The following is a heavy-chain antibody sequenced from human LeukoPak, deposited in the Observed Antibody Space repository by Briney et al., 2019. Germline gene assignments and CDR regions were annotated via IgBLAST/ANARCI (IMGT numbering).Heavy chain of an antibody. Sequence: PSETLSLTCTASGGSMSGYYWSWIRRPTGKGLEWIGYIYYTGSTNYNPSLKSRVNISVDTSKNQFSLKLNSVTAADTAVYYCARHVGVRYSTSHGFDIWGQGTMVTVSS. J-gene: IGHJ3*02. CDR1: GGSMSGYY. D-gene: IGHD4-11*01. CDR3: ARHVGVRYSTSHGFDI. V-gene: IGHV4-59*08. CDR2: IYYTGST.